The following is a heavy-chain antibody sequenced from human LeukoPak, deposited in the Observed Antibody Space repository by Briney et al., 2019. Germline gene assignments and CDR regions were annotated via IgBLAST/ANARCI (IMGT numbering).Heavy chain of an antibody. CDR1: GYTFTSYD. CDR3: ARGQTRGATLDP. J-gene: IGHJ5*02. Sequence: ASVKVSCKASGYTFTSYDINWVRQATGQGLEWMGWMNPNSGNTGYAQKFQGRVTMTRNTSISTAYMELSSLRSEDTAEYYCARGQTRGATLDPWGQGTLVTVSS. D-gene: IGHD1/OR15-1a*01. CDR2: MNPNSGNT. V-gene: IGHV1-8*01.